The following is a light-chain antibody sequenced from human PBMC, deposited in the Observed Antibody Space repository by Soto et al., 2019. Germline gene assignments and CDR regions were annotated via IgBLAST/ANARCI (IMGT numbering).Light chain of an antibody. Sequence: EIVMTQSTATLSVSPGERATLSCRASQSVSSNLAWYQQKPGQAPRLLIYGASTRDTGIPARFSGSGSGTEFNLTISRLQSEDVAVYYCQQYNNWHPRTFGQGTKVEIK. CDR2: GAS. V-gene: IGKV3-15*01. J-gene: IGKJ1*01. CDR3: QQYNNWHPRT. CDR1: QSVSSN.